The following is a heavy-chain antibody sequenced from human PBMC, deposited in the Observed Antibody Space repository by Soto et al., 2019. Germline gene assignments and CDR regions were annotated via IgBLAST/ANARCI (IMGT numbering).Heavy chain of an antibody. J-gene: IGHJ6*02. CDR2: SDPEDGGA. Sequence: ASVKVSCKVSGHTLTELSMHWVRQDTGKGLEWMGGSDPEDGGAIYAQKFQGRVTMTEDTSTDTAYMELSSLRSEDTAMYYCATGHTGPYYYNGMDVWGQGTTVTVSS. V-gene: IGHV1-24*01. CDR3: ATGHTGPYYYNGMDV. CDR1: GHTLTELS. D-gene: IGHD1-1*01.